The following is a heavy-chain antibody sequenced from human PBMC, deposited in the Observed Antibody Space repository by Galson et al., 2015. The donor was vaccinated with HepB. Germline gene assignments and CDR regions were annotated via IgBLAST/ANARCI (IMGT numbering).Heavy chain of an antibody. D-gene: IGHD2-15*01. V-gene: IGHV3-30*18. J-gene: IGHJ6*02. CDR3: AKVPVMVAVSYYYGLDV. Sequence: SLRLSCAVSGFIFSNYGMHWVRQAPGKGLEWVAFISYDGSYKYYADSVKGRFTISRDNSKNTLYLQMNSLRAEDTAVYYCAKVPVMVAVSYYYGLDVWGQGTKVTVSS. CDR1: GFIFSNYG. CDR2: ISYDGSYK.